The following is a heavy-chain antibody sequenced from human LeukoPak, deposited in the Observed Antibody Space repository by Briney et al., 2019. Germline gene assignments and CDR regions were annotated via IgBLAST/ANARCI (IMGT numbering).Heavy chain of an antibody. CDR2: ISSSSYI. Sequence: GALRLSCAASGFTFSSYSMNWVRQAPGKGLEWVSSISSSSYIYYADSVKGRFTISRDNAKNSMYLQMNSLRAEDTAVYYCAMDYMDVWGKGTTVTVSS. CDR3: AMDYMDV. J-gene: IGHJ6*03. V-gene: IGHV3-21*01. CDR1: GFTFSSYS.